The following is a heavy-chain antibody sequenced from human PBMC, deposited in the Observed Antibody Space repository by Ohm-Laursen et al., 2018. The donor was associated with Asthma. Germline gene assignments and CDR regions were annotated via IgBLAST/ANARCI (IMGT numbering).Heavy chain of an antibody. Sequence: SLRLSCAASGFTFRNYVMTWVRQAPGKGLEWVSTISLGGGGTYFADSVRGRFTISRDNSNNMLYLHMNSLRADDTAVYYCAKDEYSTTLGVGAFDFWGQGTMVTVSS. CDR1: GFTFRNYV. D-gene: IGHD6-13*01. J-gene: IGHJ3*01. V-gene: IGHV3-23*01. CDR3: AKDEYSTTLGVGAFDF. CDR2: ISLGGGGT.